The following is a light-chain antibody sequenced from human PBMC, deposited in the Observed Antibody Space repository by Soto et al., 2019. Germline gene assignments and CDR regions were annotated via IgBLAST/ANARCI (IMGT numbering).Light chain of an antibody. CDR2: GAS. CDR3: QQYGSFPWT. CDR1: QSVSNSY. V-gene: IGKV3-20*01. J-gene: IGKJ1*01. Sequence: EVVLTQSPGTLSLSPGERATLSCRASQSVSNSYLAWDQQKPGQAPRLLINGASRRATGIPDRFSGSGSGTDFTLTISRLEPEDFAVYYCQQYGSFPWTFGQGTKVAFK.